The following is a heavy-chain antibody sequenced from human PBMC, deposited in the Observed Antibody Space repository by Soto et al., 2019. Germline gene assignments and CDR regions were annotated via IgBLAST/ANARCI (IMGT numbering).Heavy chain of an antibody. CDR1: GDSITSYY. V-gene: IGHV4-4*07. CDR2: VFYSGTT. Sequence: PSETLSLTCTVSGDSITSYYWTWIRQAPGKGLECIGRVFYSGTTNYNPSLKSRVTISVDTSKNQLSLKLNSVTAADTAVYYCARGRDDGLYRYFDHLGQGALVTVSS. D-gene: IGHD3-16*02. J-gene: IGHJ4*02. CDR3: ARGRDDGLYRYFDH.